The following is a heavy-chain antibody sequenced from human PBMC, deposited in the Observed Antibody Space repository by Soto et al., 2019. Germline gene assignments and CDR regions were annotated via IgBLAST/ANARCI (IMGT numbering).Heavy chain of an antibody. D-gene: IGHD5-12*01. J-gene: IGHJ6*02. CDR3: ATDHGWRVATIRYYYGMDV. V-gene: IGHV1-24*01. CDR1: GYTLTELS. Sequence: GASVKVSCKVSGYTLTELSMHWVRQAPGKGLEWMGGFDPEDGETIYAQKFQGRVTMTEDTSTDTAYMELSSLRSEDTAVYYCATDHGWRVATIRYYYGMDVWGQGTTVTVSS. CDR2: FDPEDGET.